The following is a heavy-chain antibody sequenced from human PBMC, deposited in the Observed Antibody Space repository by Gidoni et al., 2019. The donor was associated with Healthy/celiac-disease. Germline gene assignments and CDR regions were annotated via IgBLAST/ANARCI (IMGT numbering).Heavy chain of an antibody. D-gene: IGHD1-1*01. CDR3: ARDEGVQGGGIDY. V-gene: IGHV1-69*01. CDR1: GGTFSSYA. J-gene: IGHJ4*02. CDR2: IIPILGTA. Sequence: QVQLVQSGAEVKKPGSSVKVSCKASGGTFSSYAISWVRQAPGQGLGRMGGIIPILGTANYAQKCQGRVTLTADESTSTAYMELSSLRSEDTAVYYCARDEGVQGGGIDYWGQGTLVTVSS.